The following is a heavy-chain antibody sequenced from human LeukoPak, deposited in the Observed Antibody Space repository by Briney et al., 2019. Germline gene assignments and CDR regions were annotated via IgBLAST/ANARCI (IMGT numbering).Heavy chain of an antibody. CDR3: ASEYYDFWSGYYYGMDV. CDR1: GFTFSSSA. D-gene: IGHD3-3*01. CDR2: ISNNGGYT. V-gene: IGHV3-23*01. J-gene: IGHJ6*02. Sequence: GGSLRLSCAASGFTFSSSAMSWVRQAPGKGLGWVSAISNNGGYTYYADSVQGRFTISRDNSKSTLCLQMNSLRAEDTAVYYCASEYYDFWSGYYYGMDVWGQGTTVTVSS.